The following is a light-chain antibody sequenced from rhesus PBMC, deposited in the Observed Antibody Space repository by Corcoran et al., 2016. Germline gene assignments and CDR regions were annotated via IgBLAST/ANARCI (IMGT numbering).Light chain of an antibody. CDR2: KAS. V-gene: IGKV1-21*01. Sequence: DIQMTQSPSSLSASVGDRVTITCRASKGISSWLAWYQQKPGKAPKLLIYKASSLQSGVPSRFSGIGSGTEFTITISRLQPEDFATYYCQKYNSAPPTFGQGTKVEIK. CDR1: KGISSW. J-gene: IGKJ1*01. CDR3: QKYNSAPPT.